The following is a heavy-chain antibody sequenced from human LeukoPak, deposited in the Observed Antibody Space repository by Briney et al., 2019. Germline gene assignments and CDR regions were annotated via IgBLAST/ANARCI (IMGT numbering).Heavy chain of an antibody. V-gene: IGHV4-59*11. Sequence: KPSETLSLTCTVSGGSITSHYWGWVRQPPGKGLEWIAYLFDSVRTKDNPSLKSRLTLSADTSKNQFSLRLNSVTAADTAVYYCATIKRGSIFGYFDFWGQGIKVTVSS. CDR3: ATIKRGSIFGYFDF. CDR1: GGSITSHY. CDR2: LFDSVRT. D-gene: IGHD5-18*01. J-gene: IGHJ4*02.